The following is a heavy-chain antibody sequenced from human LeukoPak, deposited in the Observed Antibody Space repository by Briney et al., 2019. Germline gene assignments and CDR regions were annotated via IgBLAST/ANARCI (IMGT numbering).Heavy chain of an antibody. Sequence: GGSLRLSCAASRFIFTSYWMSWVRQAPGKGLEWVAYINYDGSEKYYIDSVKGRFTISRDNAKNSLYLQMNSLRAEDTAVYYCARGGVTAVTPPDYWGQGTLVTVSS. CDR2: INYDGSEK. CDR1: RFIFTSYW. J-gene: IGHJ4*02. V-gene: IGHV3-7*02. D-gene: IGHD4-17*01. CDR3: ARGGVTAVTPPDY.